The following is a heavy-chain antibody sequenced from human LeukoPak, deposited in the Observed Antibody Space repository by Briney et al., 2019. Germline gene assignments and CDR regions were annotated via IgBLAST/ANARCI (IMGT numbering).Heavy chain of an antibody. CDR1: GGTFSSYA. Sequence: SVKVSCKASGGTFSSYAISWVRQAPGQGLEWMGGIIPIFGTANYAQKFQGRVTITADKSTSTAYMELRSLRSDDTAVYYCARVTQTDYDFDYWGQGTLVTVSS. V-gene: IGHV1-69*06. CDR3: ARVTQTDYDFDY. J-gene: IGHJ4*02. CDR2: IIPIFGTA. D-gene: IGHD4-17*01.